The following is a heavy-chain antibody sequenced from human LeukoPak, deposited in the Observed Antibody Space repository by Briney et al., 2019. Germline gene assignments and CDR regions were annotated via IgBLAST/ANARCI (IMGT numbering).Heavy chain of an antibody. V-gene: IGHV4-61*02. D-gene: IGHD3-3*01. CDR1: GGSISSGSYY. J-gene: IGHJ4*02. CDR3: ASGATYYDFWSGYWAGFDY. CDR2: IYTSGST. Sequence: PSETLSLTCTVSGGSISSGSYYWSWIRQPAGKGLEWIGRIYTSGSTNYNPSLKSRVTISVDTSKNQFSLKLSSVTAADTAVYYCASGATYYDFWSGYWAGFDYWGQGTLVTVSS.